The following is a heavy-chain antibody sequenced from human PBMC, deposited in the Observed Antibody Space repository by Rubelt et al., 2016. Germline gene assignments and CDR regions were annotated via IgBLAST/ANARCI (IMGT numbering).Heavy chain of an antibody. CDR2: IKDGKGNK. V-gene: IGHV1-3*01. D-gene: IGHD2-15*01. CDR1: GYTFTSYA. CDR3: ARDLSVVVAATDDY. Sequence: QVQLVQSGAEVKKPGASVKVSCKASGYTFTSYAMHWVRQAPGQRLEWMGWIKDGKGNKKYSQRFQGRGTVTREQSASTAYMELRSLRSEEPAVYYWARDLSVVVAATDDYWGQGTLVTVSS. J-gene: IGHJ4*02.